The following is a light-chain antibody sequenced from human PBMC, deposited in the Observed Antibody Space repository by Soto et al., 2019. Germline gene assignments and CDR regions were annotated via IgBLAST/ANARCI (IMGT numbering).Light chain of an antibody. CDR1: SSDVGGHNS. Sequence: QSALTQPASVSGSPGQSITISCSGTSSDVGGHNSVSWYHQRPGKAPKLIIYDVTARPSGISNRFSGSKSVITAFLTISGLQVEDEADYYCFSYRTSSTYVLGTGIKVTVL. CDR2: DVT. CDR3: FSYRTSSTYV. J-gene: IGLJ1*01. V-gene: IGLV2-14*01.